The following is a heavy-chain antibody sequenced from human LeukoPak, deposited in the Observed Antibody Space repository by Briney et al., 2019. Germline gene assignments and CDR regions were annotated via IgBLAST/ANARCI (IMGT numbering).Heavy chain of an antibody. J-gene: IGHJ4*02. V-gene: IGHV3-74*01. D-gene: IGHD3-10*01. CDR3: ARDRLAFKARSWFEEFLLGYFDY. CDR1: GFTFSSYW. Sequence: GGSLRLSCAASGFTFSSYWMHWVRQAPGKGLVWVSRINSDGSSTSYADSVKGRFTISRDNAKSTLYLQMNSLRGEDTAVYYCARDRLAFKARSWFEEFLLGYFDYWGQGTLVTVSS. CDR2: INSDGSST.